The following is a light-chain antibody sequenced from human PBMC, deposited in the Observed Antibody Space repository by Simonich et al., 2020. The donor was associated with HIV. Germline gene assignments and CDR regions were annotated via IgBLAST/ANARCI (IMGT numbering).Light chain of an antibody. CDR3: QQYGSSLGT. CDR2: GAS. V-gene: IGKV3-20*01. J-gene: IGKJ5*01. CDR1: QSVSSSY. Sequence: EIVLTQSPGTLSLSPGERATLPCSASQSVSSSYLAWYQQKPGQAPRLLISGASSRATGIPDRFSGSGSGTDFTLTISRLEPEDFAVYYCQQYGSSLGTFGQGTRLEIK.